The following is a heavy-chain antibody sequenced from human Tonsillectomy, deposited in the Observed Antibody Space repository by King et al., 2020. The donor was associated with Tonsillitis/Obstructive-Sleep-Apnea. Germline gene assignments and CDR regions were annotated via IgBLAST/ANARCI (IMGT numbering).Heavy chain of an antibody. V-gene: IGHV3-15*01. CDR3: TTEADTMVRGVIPLAFDY. CDR2: IKSKTDGGTK. D-gene: IGHD3-10*01. Sequence: QLVQSGGGLVKPGGSLRLSCAASGFTLSNAWMSWVRQAPGKGLEWVGRIKSKTDGGTKDYAAPVKGRFTISRDDSKNTLYLQMNSLKTEDTAVYYCTTEADTMVRGVIPLAFDYWGQGTLVTVSS. CDR1: GFTLSNAW. J-gene: IGHJ4*02.